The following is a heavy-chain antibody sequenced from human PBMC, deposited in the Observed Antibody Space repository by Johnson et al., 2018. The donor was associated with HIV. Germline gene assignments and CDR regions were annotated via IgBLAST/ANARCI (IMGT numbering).Heavy chain of an antibody. CDR2: IKQDGSEI. D-gene: IGHD2-21*01. Sequence: VLLVESGGGLVQPGGSLRLSCVGSGFTFSFYWMNWVRQAPGKGLEWVANIKQDGSEIYYVDSVKGRFTISRDNAEHSLYLQMNSLRVEDTAVYYCAAGGGDCYPSHWGFCAFDIWGRGTMVTVSS. CDR3: AAGGGDCYPSHWGFCAFDI. CDR1: GFTFSFYW. V-gene: IGHV3-7*01. J-gene: IGHJ3*02.